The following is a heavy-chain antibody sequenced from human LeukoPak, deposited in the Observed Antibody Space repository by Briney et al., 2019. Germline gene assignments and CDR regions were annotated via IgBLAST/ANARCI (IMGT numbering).Heavy chain of an antibody. CDR2: ISANGDDT. CDR3: VKEDSAYYDY. V-gene: IGHV3-64D*06. CDR1: GFTLRNFP. D-gene: IGHD5-18*01. J-gene: IGHJ4*02. Sequence: GGSLRLSCSASGFTLRNFPMHWVRQAPRKGLEYVAAISANGDDTYYKDSVKGRFTISRDNYKNTLNLQLSSLKSDDTAVYYCVKEDSAYYDYWGQGTLVTVSS.